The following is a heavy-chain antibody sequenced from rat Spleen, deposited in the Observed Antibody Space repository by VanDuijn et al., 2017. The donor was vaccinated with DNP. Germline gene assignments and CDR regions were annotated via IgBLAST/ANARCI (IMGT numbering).Heavy chain of an antibody. Sequence: EVQLVESGGDLVQSGRSLKLSCAASGFSFSDYYMAWVRQAPTKGLEWVAYIRYDGGSTYYGDSVKGRFTISRDNAKSTLYLQMNSLRSEDMATYYCARHVLPLRVWDYWGQGVMVTVSS. V-gene: IGHV5-22*01. CDR2: IRYDGGST. CDR1: GFSFSDYY. J-gene: IGHJ2*01. CDR3: ARHVLPLRVWDY. D-gene: IGHD1-4*01.